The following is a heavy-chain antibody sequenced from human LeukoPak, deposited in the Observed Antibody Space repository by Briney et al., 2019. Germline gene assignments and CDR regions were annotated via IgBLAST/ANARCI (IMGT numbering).Heavy chain of an antibody. V-gene: IGHV1-2*02. Sequence: ASMKVSWTAAGYSFTGYYMHWVRQAPGQGLEWMGWINPNSGAKRYAQKFQGRVTMTRDTPISTGYMELSRLRSDDTAVYYCVRHSSGPIWGQGTMVIVSS. D-gene: IGHD3-22*01. CDR3: VRHSSGPI. CDR2: INPNSGAK. CDR1: GYSFTGYY. J-gene: IGHJ3*02.